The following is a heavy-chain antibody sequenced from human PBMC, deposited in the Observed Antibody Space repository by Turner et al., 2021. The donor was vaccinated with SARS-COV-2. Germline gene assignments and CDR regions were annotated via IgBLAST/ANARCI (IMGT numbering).Heavy chain of an antibody. CDR3: ARDKLLWFGELLATRPAYYYGMDV. CDR2: INPSGGTT. CDR1: GYIFTAHY. Sequence: QVQLVQSGSEVKKPGASVRVSCKASGYIFTAHYFHWGRQAPGQGLEWMGTINPSGGTTSYAQKFQGRVTMTRDTSTSTVYMELSSLRSEDTAVYFCARDKLLWFGELLATRPAYYYGMDVWGQGTTVTVSS. J-gene: IGHJ6*02. V-gene: IGHV1-46*01. D-gene: IGHD3-10*01.